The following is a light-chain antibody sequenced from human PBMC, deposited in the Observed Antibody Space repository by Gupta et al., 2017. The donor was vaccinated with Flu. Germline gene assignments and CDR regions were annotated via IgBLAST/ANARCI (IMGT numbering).Light chain of an antibody. CDR1: QDINNY. V-gene: IGKV1-33*01. CDR2: DAS. Sequence: GDRVTITCQASQDINNYLHWYQHKPGEAPKLLIYDASNLQTGVPSRFSGSGYGTHFTFTISSLQSEDIAIYYCQQYGRPPPPTFGGGTKVEIK. J-gene: IGKJ4*01. CDR3: QQYGRPPPPT.